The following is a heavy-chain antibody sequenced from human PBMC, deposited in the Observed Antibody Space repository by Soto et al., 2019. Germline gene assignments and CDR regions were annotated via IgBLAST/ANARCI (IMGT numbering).Heavy chain of an antibody. CDR2: MFHSGST. J-gene: IGHJ3*02. Sequence: QLQLQESGPGLVKPSETLSLTCSVSGGSINTNEYYWGWIRQPPGKGLEWIGSMFHSGSTYYNPSLKSRVTLSADTSENQLSLRLSSVTAVDTAVYYCVPWLRYGAFDIWGQGTMVTVSS. CDR3: VPWLRYGAFDI. V-gene: IGHV4-39*01. D-gene: IGHD5-12*01. CDR1: GGSINTNEYY.